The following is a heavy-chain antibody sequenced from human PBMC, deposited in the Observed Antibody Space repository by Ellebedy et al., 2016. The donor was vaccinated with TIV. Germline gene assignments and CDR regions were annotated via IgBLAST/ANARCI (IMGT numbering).Heavy chain of an antibody. D-gene: IGHD2-15*01. Sequence: PGGSLRLSCAASGFTFSTYSMNWVRQAPGKGLEWVSYISSNSGNIYYADSVKGRFTISRDNSKNTVSLQMNSLRSEDTAVYYCARVEHNLGYCSGGSCYSWYFDLWGRGTLVTVSS. CDR2: ISSNSGNI. CDR1: GFTFSTYS. CDR3: ARVEHNLGYCSGGSCYSWYFDL. J-gene: IGHJ2*01. V-gene: IGHV3-48*01.